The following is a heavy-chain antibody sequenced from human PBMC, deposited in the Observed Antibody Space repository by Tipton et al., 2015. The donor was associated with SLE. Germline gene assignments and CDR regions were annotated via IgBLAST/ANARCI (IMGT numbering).Heavy chain of an antibody. CDR3: ASARLVGATENAFDI. D-gene: IGHD1-26*01. Sequence: QLVQSGAEVKKTGSSVKVSCKASGYTFTYRYLHWVRQAPGQALEWMGWITPFNGNTNYARKFQDRVTITRDRSMSTAYMELSSLRSEDTAMYYCASARLVGATENAFDIWGQGTMVTVSS. CDR1: GYTFTYRY. V-gene: IGHV1-45*02. CDR2: ITPFNGNT. J-gene: IGHJ3*02.